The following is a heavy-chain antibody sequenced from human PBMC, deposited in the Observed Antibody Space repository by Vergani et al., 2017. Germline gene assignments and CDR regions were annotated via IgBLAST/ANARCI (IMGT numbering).Heavy chain of an antibody. J-gene: IGHJ4*02. CDR1: GFTFSSYW. D-gene: IGHD4-17*01. Sequence: EVQLVESGGGLVQPGGSLRLSCAASGFTFSSYWMHWVRQAPGKGLVWVSRINSDGSSTSYADSVKGRFTISRDNAKNTLYLQMNSLRAGDTGVYYCATDDGDYGGKVYLGLGTLVNVSS. CDR3: ATDDGDYGGKVY. V-gene: IGHV3-74*01. CDR2: INSDGSST.